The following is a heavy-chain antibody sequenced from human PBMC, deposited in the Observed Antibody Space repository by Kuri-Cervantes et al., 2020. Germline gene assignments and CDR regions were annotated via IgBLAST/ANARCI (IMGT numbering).Heavy chain of an antibody. J-gene: IGHJ4*02. D-gene: IGHD6-13*01. CDR3: ASSGQLGF. CDR2: INHSGST. Sequence: ESLKISCAASGFTFRTYWLHWIRQPPGKGLEWIGEINHSGSTNYNPSLKSRVTISVDTSKNQFSLKLSSMTAADTAVYYCASSGQLGFWGQGTLVTVSS. CDR1: GFTFRTYW. V-gene: IGHV4-34*01.